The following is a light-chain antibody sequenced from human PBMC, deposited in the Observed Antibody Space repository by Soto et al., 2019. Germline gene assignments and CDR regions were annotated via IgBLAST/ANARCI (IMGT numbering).Light chain of an antibody. CDR1: NSDVGTYNL. J-gene: IGLJ2*01. CDR3: CSYSGSDTLVV. CDR2: EAT. Sequence: QSALTQPASVSGSPGQSITISCTGTNSDVGTYNLVSWYQQHPGKAPKVMIYEATKRPSGVSNRFSSSKSGNTASLTISGLQAEDEADYYCCSYSGSDTLVVFCGGAKVTVL. V-gene: IGLV2-23*01.